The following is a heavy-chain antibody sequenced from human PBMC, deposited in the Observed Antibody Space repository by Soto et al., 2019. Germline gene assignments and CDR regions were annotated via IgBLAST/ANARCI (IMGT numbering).Heavy chain of an antibody. J-gene: IGHJ6*02. CDR1: GYSFTRYG. CDR3: AMVDVYVTPSPQDV. V-gene: IGHV1-18*01. Sequence: ASVQVSCKASGYSFTRYGIAWARQAPGQGLEWMGWINTYNGNTNYAQNLQGRVTLTTDTSTSTAYMELTSLRSNDTAIYYCAMVDVYVTPSPQDVWGQGTTVTVSS. D-gene: IGHD3-16*01. CDR2: INTYNGNT.